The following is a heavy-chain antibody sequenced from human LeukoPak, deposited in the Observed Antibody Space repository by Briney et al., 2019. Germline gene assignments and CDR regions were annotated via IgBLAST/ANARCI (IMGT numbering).Heavy chain of an antibody. CDR2: ISGSGGST. CDR3: AKMQAYYYYMDV. Sequence: PGGSLRLSCAASGVNFSSYAMYWVRQAPGKGLEWVSTISGSGGSTYYADSVKGRFTISRDSSKNTLYLQMNSLRAEDTAVYYCAKMQAYYYYMDVWGKGTTVTVSS. CDR1: GVNFSSYA. J-gene: IGHJ6*03. V-gene: IGHV3-23*01.